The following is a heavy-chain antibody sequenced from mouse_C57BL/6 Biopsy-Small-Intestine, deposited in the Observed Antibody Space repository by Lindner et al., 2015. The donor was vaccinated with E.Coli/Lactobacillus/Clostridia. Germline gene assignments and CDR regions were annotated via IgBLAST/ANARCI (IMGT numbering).Heavy chain of an antibody. CDR2: IIPIFGTT. V-gene: IGHV1-53*01. D-gene: IGHD1-1*02. Sequence: SVKSPARLLEAPSAAMLSNWVRQAPGQGLEYMGGIIPIFGTTNYAQKFQGRVTITADESTSTAYMELSSLRSEDTAVYYCARRYNYGHNYYFDYWGQGTLVTVSS. CDR3: ARRYNYGHNYYFDY. CDR1: EAPSAAML. J-gene: IGHJ2*01.